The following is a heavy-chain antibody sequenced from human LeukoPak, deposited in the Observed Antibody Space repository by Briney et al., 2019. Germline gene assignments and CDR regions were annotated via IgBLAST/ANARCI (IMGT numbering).Heavy chain of an antibody. D-gene: IGHD3-10*01. CDR3: ARDQSFLGFGELTFDY. CDR2: ISAYNGNT. V-gene: IGHV1-18*01. Sequence: ASVKVSCKASGYTFTSYGISWVRQAPGQGLEWMGWISAYNGNTNYVQKLQGRVTMTSDTSTNTAYMELRSLRSDDTAVYYCARDQSFLGFGELTFDYWGQETLVTVSS. J-gene: IGHJ4*02. CDR1: GYTFTSYG.